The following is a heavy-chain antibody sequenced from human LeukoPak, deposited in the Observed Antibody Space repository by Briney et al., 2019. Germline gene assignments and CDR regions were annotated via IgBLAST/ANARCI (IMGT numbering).Heavy chain of an antibody. D-gene: IGHD1-26*01. Sequence: PGGSLRLSCAASGFTFSPDWMSWVRQAPGKGLEWVAMIKEYGSEKYYVDSVKGRFTISRDNAKNSLYLQMNSLKAEDTAVYYCASLDSATIQTGGYWGQGTLVTVSS. V-gene: IGHV3-7*01. CDR2: IKEYGSEK. J-gene: IGHJ4*02. CDR1: GFTFSPDW. CDR3: ASLDSATIQTGGY.